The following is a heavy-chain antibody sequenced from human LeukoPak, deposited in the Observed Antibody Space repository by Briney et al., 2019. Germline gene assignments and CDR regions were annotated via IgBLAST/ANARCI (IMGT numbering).Heavy chain of an antibody. Sequence: GGSLRLSCAASGFIFSSYEMHWVRQAPGKGLEWVSYISTSDSTIYYADSVKGRFTISRDNAKNSLYLQMNSLRAEDTAVYYCARSEYSSSWNSYYYYMDVWGKGTTVTISS. CDR1: GFIFSSYE. J-gene: IGHJ6*03. V-gene: IGHV3-48*03. CDR3: ARSEYSSSWNSYYYYMDV. D-gene: IGHD6-13*01. CDR2: ISTSDSTI.